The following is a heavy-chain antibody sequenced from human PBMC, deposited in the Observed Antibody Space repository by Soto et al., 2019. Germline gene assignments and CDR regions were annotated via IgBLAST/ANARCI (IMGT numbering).Heavy chain of an antibody. V-gene: IGHV3-66*01. CDR3: ARVRPYCSGGSCYALDY. D-gene: IGHD2-15*01. CDR1: GFTVSSNY. J-gene: IGHJ4*02. CDR2: IYSGGST. Sequence: EVQLVESGGGLVQPGGSLRLSCAASGFTVSSNYMSWVRQAPGKGLEWVSVIYSGGSTYYADSVKGRFTISRDNSKNTLYLQMNSLRAEDTAVYYCARVRPYCSGGSCYALDYWGQGTLVTVSP.